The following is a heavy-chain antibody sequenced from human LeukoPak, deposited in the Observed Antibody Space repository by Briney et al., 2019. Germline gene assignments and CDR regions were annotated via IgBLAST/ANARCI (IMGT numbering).Heavy chain of an antibody. CDR3: AAESNTDYYYGMDV. J-gene: IGHJ6*02. D-gene: IGHD2-2*02. Sequence: PVKVSCKASGFTFTSSAVQWVRQARGQRLEWIGWIVVGSGNTNYAQKFQERVTITRDMSTSTAYMELSSLRSEDTAVYYCAAESNTDYYYGMDVWGQGTTVTVSS. CDR2: IVVGSGNT. V-gene: IGHV1-58*01. CDR1: GFTFTSSA.